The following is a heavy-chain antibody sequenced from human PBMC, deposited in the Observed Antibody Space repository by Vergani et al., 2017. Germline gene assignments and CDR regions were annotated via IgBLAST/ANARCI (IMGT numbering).Heavy chain of an antibody. CDR3: TRVDKVSSSSPPCLDY. Sequence: EVQLVESGGGLVQPGGSLRLSCAASGFTFSSYEMNWVRQAPGKGLEWVSYISSSGSTIYYADSVKGRFTISRDNAKNSLYLQMNSLRAEDTAVYYCTRVDKVSSSSPPCLDYWGQGTLVTVSS. V-gene: IGHV3-48*03. J-gene: IGHJ4*02. CDR1: GFTFSSYE. D-gene: IGHD6-6*01. CDR2: ISSSGSTI.